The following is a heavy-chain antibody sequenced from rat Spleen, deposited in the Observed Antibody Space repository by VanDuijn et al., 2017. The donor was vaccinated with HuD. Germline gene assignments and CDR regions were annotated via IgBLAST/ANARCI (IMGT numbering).Heavy chain of an antibody. CDR2: ISTGGGNT. CDR1: GFTFTNYD. V-gene: IGHV5S23*01. CDR3: TRGYVMDA. Sequence: EVQLVESGGGLVQPGRALKLSCAASGFTFTNYDMAWVRQAPTKGLEWIASISTGGGNTYYRDSVKGRFTVSRENAESTLYLLMDSLRSEDTATYYCTRGYVMDAWGQGASVTVSS. J-gene: IGHJ4*01.